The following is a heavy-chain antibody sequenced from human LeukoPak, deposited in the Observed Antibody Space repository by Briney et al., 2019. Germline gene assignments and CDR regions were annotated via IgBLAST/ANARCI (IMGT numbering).Heavy chain of an antibody. D-gene: IGHD3-22*01. CDR1: GYSFAPYW. J-gene: IGHJ4*02. CDR2: IYPGDSDT. Sequence: GESLKISCTSSGYSFAPYWIGWVRQMPGKGLEWMGLIYPGDSDTRYSPSFQGQVTISADKSISTAYLQWSSLKASDTAMYYCARQDYYDSSYYYLVWGRGTLVTVSS. CDR3: ARQDYYDSSYYYLV. V-gene: IGHV5-51*01.